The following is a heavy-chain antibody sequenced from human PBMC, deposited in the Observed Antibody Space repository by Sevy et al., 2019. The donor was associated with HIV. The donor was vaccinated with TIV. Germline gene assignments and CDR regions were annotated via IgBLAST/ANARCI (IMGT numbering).Heavy chain of an antibody. D-gene: IGHD3-22*01. CDR1: GFTFSNYA. V-gene: IGHV3-23*01. Sequence: GGSLRLSCAASGFTFSNYAMNWVRQAPGKGLEWVSGISGSGGSGTKTNYAESVKGGFTFSSDESKNSMFLQLNSLGVEDTAISNGARKYDSSGYFDYWGQGTLVTVSS. CDR2: ISGSGGSGTKT. J-gene: IGHJ4*02. CDR3: ARKYDSSGYFDY.